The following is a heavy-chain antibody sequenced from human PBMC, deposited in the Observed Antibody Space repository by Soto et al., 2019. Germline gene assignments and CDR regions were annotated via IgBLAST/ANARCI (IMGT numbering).Heavy chain of an antibody. CDR1: GFTFSSYA. V-gene: IGHV3-30-3*01. Sequence: VRSLRLSCAASGFTFSSYAMHWVRQAPGKGLEWVAVISYDGSNKYYADSVKGRFTISRDNSKNTLYLQMNSLRAEDTAVYYCARDQETVAGTTDAFDIWGQGTMVTVS. CDR2: ISYDGSNK. D-gene: IGHD6-19*01. J-gene: IGHJ3*02. CDR3: ARDQETVAGTTDAFDI.